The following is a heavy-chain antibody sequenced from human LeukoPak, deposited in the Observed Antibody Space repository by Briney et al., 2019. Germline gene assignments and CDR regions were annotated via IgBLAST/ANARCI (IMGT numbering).Heavy chain of an antibody. Sequence: PSASVTVSCKTSGYTFTDFGINWVRQPPGQGLEWMGRFTTYNGNTNYAQKFQGRVTITTDTSTTTAYLEVTSLRYDDTAVYYCARDSSGFYYVHWGEGTLGTVSS. CDR3: ARDSSGFYYVH. CDR1: GYTFTDFG. J-gene: IGHJ4*02. V-gene: IGHV1-18*01. D-gene: IGHD3-22*01. CDR2: FTTYNGNT.